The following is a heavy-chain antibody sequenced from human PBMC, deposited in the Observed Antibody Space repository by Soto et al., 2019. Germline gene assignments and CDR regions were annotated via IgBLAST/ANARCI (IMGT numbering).Heavy chain of an antibody. Sequence: PGGSLRLSCAASGFTFDDYAMHWVRQAPGKGLEWVSGISWNSGSIGYADSVKGRFTISRDNAKNSLYLQMNSLRAEDTALYYCEKADLTMITFGGALDYWGQETLVTFSS. CDR2: ISWNSGSI. V-gene: IGHV3-9*01. CDR3: EKADLTMITFGGALDY. CDR1: GFTFDDYA. D-gene: IGHD3-16*01. J-gene: IGHJ4*02.